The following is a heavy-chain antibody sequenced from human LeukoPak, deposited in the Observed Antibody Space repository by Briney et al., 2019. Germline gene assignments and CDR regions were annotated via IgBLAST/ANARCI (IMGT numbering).Heavy chain of an antibody. CDR3: VNYYDSSDYQQPNHFDY. CDR2: IYYSGRT. V-gene: IGHV4-59*08. D-gene: IGHD3-22*01. J-gene: IGHJ4*02. CDR1: GGSISSYY. Sequence: SETLSLTCTVSGGSISSYYWSWIRQPPGKGLEWIGYIYYSGRTNYNPSLKSRVTISVDTSKNQFSLKLSSVTAADTAVYYCVNYYDSSDYQQPNHFDYWGQGTLVTVSS.